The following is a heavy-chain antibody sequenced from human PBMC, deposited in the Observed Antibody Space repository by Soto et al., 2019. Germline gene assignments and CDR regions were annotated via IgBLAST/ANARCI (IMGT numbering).Heavy chain of an antibody. V-gene: IGHV3-53*01. CDR2: IYSGGST. D-gene: IGHD2-15*01. Sequence: EVQLVESGGGLIQPGGSLRLSCAASGFTVSSNYMSWVRQAPGKGLEWVSVIYSGGSTYYADSVKGRFTISRDNSKNTLYLQMNSLRAEDTAVYYCARGGCSGGSCYSGYFGYWGQGTLGTVSS. CDR3: ARGGCSGGSCYSGYFGY. J-gene: IGHJ4*02. CDR1: GFTVSSNY.